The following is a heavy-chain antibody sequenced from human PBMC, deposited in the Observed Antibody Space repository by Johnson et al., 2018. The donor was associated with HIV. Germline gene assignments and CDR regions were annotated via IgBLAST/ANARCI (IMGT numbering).Heavy chain of an antibody. J-gene: IGHJ3*01. CDR1: GFTFSSYA. CDR2: TIKKVNSYTT. D-gene: IGHD5-18*01. Sequence: VQLVESGGGVVQPGRSLRLSCAASGFTFSSYAMHWVRQAPGKGLEWVGRTIKKVNSYTTEYAASVKGRFTVSRDDSKNSVYLQMNSLRAEDTAVYYCAKVGGYSYGESWGQGTMVTVSS. V-gene: IGHV3-72*01. CDR3: AKVGGYSYGES.